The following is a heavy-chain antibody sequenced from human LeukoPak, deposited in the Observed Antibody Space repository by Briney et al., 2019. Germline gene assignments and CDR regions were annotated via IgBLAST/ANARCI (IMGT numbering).Heavy chain of an antibody. CDR3: AKSYDFWTGPPGD. Sequence: GGSLRLSCAASGFTFSSYAMSWVRQAPGKGLEWVSAISGSGSSTYYADSVKGRFTISRDNSKNTLYLQMNSLRAEDTAVYYCAKSYDFWTGPPGDWGQGTLVTVSS. V-gene: IGHV3-23*01. CDR1: GFTFSSYA. D-gene: IGHD3-3*01. CDR2: ISGSGSST. J-gene: IGHJ4*02.